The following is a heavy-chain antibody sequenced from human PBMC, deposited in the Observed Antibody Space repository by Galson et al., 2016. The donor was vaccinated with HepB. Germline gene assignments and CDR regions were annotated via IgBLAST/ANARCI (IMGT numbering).Heavy chain of an antibody. CDR3: ARGLTSQTRFYGSGPHGYYTYFGMDA. V-gene: IGHV4-34*01. Sequence: SETLSLTCAVYGGSFSGHYWSWVRQPPGKRPEWIGEISQSATTTYSPSLKSRVTISLDTSKNQFSLRLISVTAADTAVYFCARGLTSQTRFYGSGPHGYYTYFGMDAWGQGTQVTVSS. CDR1: GGSFSGHY. D-gene: IGHD3-10*01. CDR2: ISQSATT. J-gene: IGHJ5*02.